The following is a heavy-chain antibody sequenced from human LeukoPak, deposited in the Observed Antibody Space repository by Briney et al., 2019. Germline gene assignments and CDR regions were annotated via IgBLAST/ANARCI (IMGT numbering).Heavy chain of an antibody. CDR3: ARAEWSLGGHDAFDI. J-gene: IGHJ3*02. V-gene: IGHV1-46*01. Sequence: ASVKVSCKTSGYTCTSYYIHWVRQAPGQGLEWMGIINPTGGSTIYAQRFQGRVTMTRDKSTSSVYMDLSTLTSEDTAVYYCARAEWSLGGHDAFDIWGQGTMVTVSS. D-gene: IGHD3-3*01. CDR2: INPTGGST. CDR1: GYTCTSYY.